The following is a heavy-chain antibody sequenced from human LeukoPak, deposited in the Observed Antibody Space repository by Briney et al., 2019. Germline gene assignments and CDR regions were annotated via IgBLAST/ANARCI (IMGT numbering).Heavy chain of an antibody. V-gene: IGHV4-34*01. CDR3: AFEGPVSGYAFDP. J-gene: IGHJ5*02. Sequence: SETLSLTCAVYGESFSEYYWSWIRQPPGKGLEWIGQINHSGGTNYHPSLKTRVTISLDTSKDQVSLKLRSVTAADTAVYYCAFEGPVSGYAFDPWGQGALVAVSS. D-gene: IGHD5-12*01. CDR1: GESFSEYY. CDR2: INHSGGT.